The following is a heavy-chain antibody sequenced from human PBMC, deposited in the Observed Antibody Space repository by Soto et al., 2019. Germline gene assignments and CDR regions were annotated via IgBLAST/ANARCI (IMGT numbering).Heavy chain of an antibody. V-gene: IGHV3-23*01. D-gene: IGHD6-13*01. CDR3: AKDEGDQQQPQEGSHY. CDR2: ISGSGGST. Sequence: EVQLLESGGGLVQPGGSLRLSCAASGFTFSSYAMSWVRQAPGKGLEWVSGISGSGGSTYHADSVKGRFTSSRGNSKNTLYRQFSTLITEDTAGYYSAKDEGDQQQPQEGSHYWGQGTLVTVSS. CDR1: GFTFSSYA. J-gene: IGHJ4*02.